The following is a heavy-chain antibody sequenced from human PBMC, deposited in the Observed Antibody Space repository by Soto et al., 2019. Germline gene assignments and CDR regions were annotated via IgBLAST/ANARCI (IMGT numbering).Heavy chain of an antibody. V-gene: IGHV3-21*01. CDR1: GFTFTRCS. J-gene: IGHJ4*02. CDR3: ARESEDLTSNFDY. CDR2: LGSTTNYI. Sequence: GRSRRLSCVGSGFTFTRCSMNWVRKAPGKGLEWVSCLGSTTNYIYNADPMKGRCTVSRDNAKNSVYLEMNSLSAEDTAVYYCARESEDLTSNFDYWGQGTLVTVSS.